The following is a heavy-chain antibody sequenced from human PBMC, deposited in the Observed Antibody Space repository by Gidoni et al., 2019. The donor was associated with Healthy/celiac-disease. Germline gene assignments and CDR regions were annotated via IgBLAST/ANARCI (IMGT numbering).Heavy chain of an antibody. D-gene: IGHD5-12*01. Sequence: QVQLVQSGAEVKKPGSSVKVSCQASGGTFSSYAISWVRQAPGQGLEWMGRIIPILGIANYAQKFQGRVTITADKSTSTAYMELSSLRSEDTAVYYCARDSRDGYNYEDYWGQGTLVTVSS. V-gene: IGHV1-69*04. CDR3: ARDSRDGYNYEDY. CDR1: GGTFSSYA. CDR2: IIPILGIA. J-gene: IGHJ4*02.